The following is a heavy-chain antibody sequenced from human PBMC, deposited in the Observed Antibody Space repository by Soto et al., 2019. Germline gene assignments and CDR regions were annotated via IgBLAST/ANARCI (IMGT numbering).Heavy chain of an antibody. D-gene: IGHD5-12*01. CDR1: GGSVSSGAYY. CDR2: IYYSGST. Sequence: SETLSLTCTVSGGSVSSGAYYWTWIRQRPGKGLEWIGYIYYSGSTYYSPSLKSRLSISLDTSKNQFSLRLSSVTAADTAMYYCARARLRAVYAFDIWRQGTMVTVSS. J-gene: IGHJ3*02. CDR3: ARARLRAVYAFDI. V-gene: IGHV4-31*03.